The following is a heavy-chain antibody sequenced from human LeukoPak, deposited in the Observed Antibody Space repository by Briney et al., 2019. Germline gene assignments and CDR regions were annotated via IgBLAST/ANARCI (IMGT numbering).Heavy chain of an antibody. J-gene: IGHJ4*02. CDR3: ARVGGEWELPYFDY. CDR2: ISYDGSNK. Sequence: GGSLRLSCAASGFTFSSYAMHWVRQAPGKGLEWVAVISYDGSNKYYADSVKGRFTISRDNSKNTLYLQMNSLRAEDTVVYYCARVGGEWELPYFDYWGQGTLVTVSS. V-gene: IGHV3-30-3*01. CDR1: GFTFSSYA. D-gene: IGHD1-26*01.